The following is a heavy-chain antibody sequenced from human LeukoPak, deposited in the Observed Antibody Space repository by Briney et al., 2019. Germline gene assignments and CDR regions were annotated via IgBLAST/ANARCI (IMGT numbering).Heavy chain of an antibody. CDR3: ARHSPQLQYFDY. Sequence: SETLSLTCAVSGYSISSGYYWGWIRQPPGKGLEWIGSIYHSGSTYYNPSLKSRVTTSVDTSKNQFSLKLSSVTAADTAVYYCARHSPQLQYFDYWGQGTLVTVSS. CDR1: GYSISSGYY. J-gene: IGHJ4*02. V-gene: IGHV4-38-2*01. CDR2: IYHSGST. D-gene: IGHD2-2*01.